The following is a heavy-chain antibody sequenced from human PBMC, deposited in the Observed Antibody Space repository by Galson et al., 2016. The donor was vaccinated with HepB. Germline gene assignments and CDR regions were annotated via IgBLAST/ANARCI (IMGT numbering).Heavy chain of an antibody. CDR2: ISWDSEAI. CDR1: GFTFSNYG. Sequence: SLRLSCAASGFTFSNYGMSWVRQVPGKGLEWVSGISWDSEAIDYADSVKGRFNVSRDNARNSLYLEMTSLRPADTALYYCAKEALGSGPLGVWGQGTAVTVSS. CDR3: AKEALGSGPLGV. J-gene: IGHJ6*02. D-gene: IGHD3-3*01. V-gene: IGHV3-9*01.